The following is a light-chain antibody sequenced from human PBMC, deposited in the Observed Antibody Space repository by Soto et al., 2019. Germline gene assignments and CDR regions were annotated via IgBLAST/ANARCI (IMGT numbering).Light chain of an antibody. J-gene: IGKJ1*01. CDR2: KAS. V-gene: IGKV1-5*03. CDR3: QQSYSTPWT. CDR1: QSISSW. Sequence: DIQMTQSPSTLSASVGDRVTITCRASQSISSWLAWYQQKPGKAPKLLIYKASGLESGVPSRFSGSGSGTDFTLTISSLQPDDFATYYCQQSYSTPWTFGQGTKVEIK.